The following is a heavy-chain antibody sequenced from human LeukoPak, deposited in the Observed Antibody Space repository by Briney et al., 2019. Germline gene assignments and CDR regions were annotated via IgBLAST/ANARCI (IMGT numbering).Heavy chain of an antibody. CDR3: ARDSSGYYSPLS. J-gene: IGHJ4*02. CDR2: IVPIFGTA. CDR1: GGTFSSYA. V-gene: IGHV1-69*05. D-gene: IGHD3-22*01. Sequence: SVKVSCKASGGTFSSYAISWVRQAPGQGLEWMGGIVPIFGTANYAQRFQGRVTITTDESTSTAYMELSSLRSEDTAVYYCARDSSGYYSPLSWGQGTLVTVSS.